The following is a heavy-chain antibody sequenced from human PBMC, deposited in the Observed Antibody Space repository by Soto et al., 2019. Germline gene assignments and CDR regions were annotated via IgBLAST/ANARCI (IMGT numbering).Heavy chain of an antibody. CDR2: IDPSDSYT. J-gene: IGHJ4*02. CDR1: GYSFTSNW. CDR3: ARSWYYYGSGGLDY. D-gene: IGHD3-10*01. Sequence: REGLKLSCKGSGYSFTSNWISWVRPLPGKGLEWMGRIDPSDSYTKYWPSFQGHVTISADKSTSTAYLQWSSLKASDTAMYYCARSWYYYGSGGLDYWGQGTLVTGSS. V-gene: IGHV5-10-1*01.